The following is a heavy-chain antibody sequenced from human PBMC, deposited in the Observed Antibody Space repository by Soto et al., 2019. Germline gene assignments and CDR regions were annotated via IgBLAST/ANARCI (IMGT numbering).Heavy chain of an antibody. CDR2: ISSSTSYT. CDR3: ASSCSSTSCYPI. Sequence: PGGSLRLSCAASEFTFSDYYMSWIRQAPGEGLDWVSYISSSTSYTNYADSVKGRFTISRDNAKNSLYLQMNSLRAEDTAVYYCASSCSSTSCYPIWGQGTLVTVSS. J-gene: IGHJ4*02. V-gene: IGHV3-11*06. CDR1: EFTFSDYY. D-gene: IGHD2-2*01.